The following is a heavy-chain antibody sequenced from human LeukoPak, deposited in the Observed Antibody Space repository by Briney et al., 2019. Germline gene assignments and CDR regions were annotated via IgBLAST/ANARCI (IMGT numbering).Heavy chain of an antibody. Sequence: GGSLRLSCAASGFTFSSYGMSWVRQAPGKGLEWVSATSGSGGQANYADSVKGRFTISRDNSKNTLYLQLNSLRAEDTAIYYCARDLRTFYRDSNVSPWGQGTLVTVSS. V-gene: IGHV3-23*01. D-gene: IGHD3-22*01. CDR1: GFTFSSYG. CDR2: TSGSGGQA. J-gene: IGHJ5*02. CDR3: ARDLRTFYRDSNVSP.